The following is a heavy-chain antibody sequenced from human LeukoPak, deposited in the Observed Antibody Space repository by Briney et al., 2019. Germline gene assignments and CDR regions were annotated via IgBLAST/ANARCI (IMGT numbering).Heavy chain of an antibody. V-gene: IGHV3-11*01. CDR2: ITSSGSTI. CDR3: ARIGRPAAFDI. Sequence: GGSLRLSCAASGLTFSDYYMSWIRQAPGKGLEWVSYITSSGSTIYYADSMKGRFTISRDNAKHSLFLQLDSLRAEDTAVYYCARIGRPAAFDIWGQGTLVIVSS. D-gene: IGHD6-6*01. J-gene: IGHJ3*02. CDR1: GLTFSDYY.